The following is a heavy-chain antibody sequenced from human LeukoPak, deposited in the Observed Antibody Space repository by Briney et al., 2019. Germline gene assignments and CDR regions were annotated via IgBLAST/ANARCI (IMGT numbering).Heavy chain of an antibody. Sequence: GASVKVSCKASGYTFTSYAMHWVRQAPGQRLEWMGWINAGNGNTKYSQKFQGRVTITRDTSASTAYMELSSLRSEDTAVYYCAGLWEDITGTVGYWGQGTLVTVSS. J-gene: IGHJ4*02. V-gene: IGHV1-3*01. CDR3: AGLWEDITGTVGY. CDR2: INAGNGNT. CDR1: GYTFTSYA. D-gene: IGHD1/OR15-1a*01.